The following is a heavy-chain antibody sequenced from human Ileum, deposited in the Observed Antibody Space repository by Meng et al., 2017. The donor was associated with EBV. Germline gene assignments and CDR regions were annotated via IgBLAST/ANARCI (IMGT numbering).Heavy chain of an antibody. CDR3: ARDSSSSAYSPFDY. CDR2: TYYRSKWYN. V-gene: IGHV6-1*01. Sequence: QEHAQPSRPGLVKPSQTLSLTCAIPGDSVSSSSAAWNWIRQSPSRGLEWLGRTYYRSKWYNDYAVSVKSRITINPDTSKNQFSLQLNSVTPEDTAVYYCARDSSSSAYSPFDYWGQGTLVTVSS. CDR1: GDSVSSSSAA. D-gene: IGHD3-22*01. J-gene: IGHJ4*02.